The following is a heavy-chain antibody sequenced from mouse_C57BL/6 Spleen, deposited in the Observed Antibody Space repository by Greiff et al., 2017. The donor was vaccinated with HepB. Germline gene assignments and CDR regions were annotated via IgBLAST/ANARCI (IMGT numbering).Heavy chain of an antibody. Sequence: EVMLVESGGDLVKPGGSLKLSCAASGFTFGSYGMSWVRQTPDKRLEWVATISSGGSYTYYPDSVKGRFTISRDNAKNTLYLQMSSLKSEDTAMYYCARGDGPWYFDVWGTGTTVTVSS. CDR3: ARGDGPWYFDV. D-gene: IGHD2-3*01. CDR2: ISSGGSYT. J-gene: IGHJ1*03. V-gene: IGHV5-6*01. CDR1: GFTFGSYG.